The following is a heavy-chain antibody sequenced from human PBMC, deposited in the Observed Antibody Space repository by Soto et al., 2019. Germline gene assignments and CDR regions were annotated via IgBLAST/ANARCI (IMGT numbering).Heavy chain of an antibody. CDR2: ISYDGSNK. V-gene: IGHV3-30*18. Sequence: QVQLVESGGGVVQPGRSLRLSCAASGFTFSSYGMHWVRQAPGKGLEWVAVISYDGSNKYDADSVKGRFTISRENSKTTLYLQMNSLRAEDTAVSYCAKAQVNTIDYWGQGTLVTVSS. CDR1: GFTFSSYG. CDR3: AKAQVNTIDY. J-gene: IGHJ4*02. D-gene: IGHD2-21*01.